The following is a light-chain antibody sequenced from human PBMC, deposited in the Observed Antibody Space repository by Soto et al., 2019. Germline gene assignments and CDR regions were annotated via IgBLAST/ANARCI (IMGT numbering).Light chain of an antibody. J-gene: IGKJ1*01. CDR1: QSVNNY. CDR3: QQYNNWWT. CDR2: DAS. Sequence: EVVMRQSPATLSVSPGERATLSCRASQSVNNYLAWYQQRPGQAPRLLIYDASSRATGIPDRFSGSGSGTDFTLTISRLEPEDFAVYYCQQYNNWWTFGQGTKVDIK. V-gene: IGKV3D-15*01.